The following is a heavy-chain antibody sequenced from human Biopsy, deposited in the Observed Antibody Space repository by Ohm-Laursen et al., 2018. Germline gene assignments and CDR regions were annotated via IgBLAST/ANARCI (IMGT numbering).Heavy chain of an antibody. J-gene: IGHJ6*02. CDR3: ARAGVGSDGTDSYYYGMDA. CDR2: ISPSGATP. V-gene: IGHV1-46*01. Sequence: ASVKVSCKASGNTFANYHTHWVRQAPGQGLEWMGVISPSGATPSFSQKFQARITMTRDTSTGTVYMDLNSLGSEDTAVYYCARAGVGSDGTDSYYYGMDAWGPGTTVTVSS. CDR1: GNTFANYH. D-gene: IGHD5-24*01.